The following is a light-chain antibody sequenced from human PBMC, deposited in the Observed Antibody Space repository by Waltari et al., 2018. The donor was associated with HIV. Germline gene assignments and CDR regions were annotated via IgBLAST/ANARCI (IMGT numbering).Light chain of an antibody. CDR2: EVS. V-gene: IGLV2-14*03. CDR1: SSDVGGYAY. Sequence: QSALTQPASVSGSPGQSITISCTGTSSDVGGYAYVSCYQQHPGKAPKLIIYEVSYRPSGSSHRFSASKSGNTASLTISGLQAEDEADYYCSSYTSSNTLVFGGGTKLTVL. CDR3: SSYTSSNTLV. J-gene: IGLJ3*02.